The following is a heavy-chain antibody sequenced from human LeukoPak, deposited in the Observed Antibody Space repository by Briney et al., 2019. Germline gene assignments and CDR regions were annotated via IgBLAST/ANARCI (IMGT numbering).Heavy chain of an antibody. CDR3: AKSIGADMIVVVITTLACDY. J-gene: IGHJ4*02. Sequence: PGGSLRLSCAASGFTFSSYAMSRVRQAPGKGLEWVSAISGSGGSTYYADSVKGRFTISRDNSKNTLYLQMNSLRAEDTAVYYCAKSIGADMIVVVITTLACDYWGQGTLVTVSS. CDR1: GFTFSSYA. V-gene: IGHV3-23*01. CDR2: ISGSGGST. D-gene: IGHD3-22*01.